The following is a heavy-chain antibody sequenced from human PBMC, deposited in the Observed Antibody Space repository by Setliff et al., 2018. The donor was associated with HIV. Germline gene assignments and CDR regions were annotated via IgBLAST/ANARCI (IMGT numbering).Heavy chain of an antibody. CDR2: IYGDGSDP. J-gene: IGHJ3*02. Sequence: GESLKISCKGFGYKFTDYWVGWVRQMPGEGLEWMGVIYGDGSDPRYSPSFQGQVTISVGKSINTAYLRWTSLKASDTALYYCARPQYHQSSDAFDIWGQGTMVTVSS. CDR1: GYKFTDYW. CDR3: ARPQYHQSSDAFDI. V-gene: IGHV5-51*01.